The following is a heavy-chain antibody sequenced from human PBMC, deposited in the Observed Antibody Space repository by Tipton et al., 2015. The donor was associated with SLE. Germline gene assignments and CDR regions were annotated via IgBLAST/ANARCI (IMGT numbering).Heavy chain of an antibody. CDR1: GGPIRSSNW. V-gene: IGHV4-4*02. J-gene: IGHJ5*02. CDR2: IDHSGST. Sequence: TLSLTCAVSGGPIRSSNWWSWVRQPPGKGLEWIGEIDHSGSTNSNPSLKSRVSMSVDKSKNQFSLKLSSVTVADTAVYYCARAGGGDSNWFDPWGQGTLVTVSS. CDR3: ARAGGGDSNWFDP. D-gene: IGHD2-21*01.